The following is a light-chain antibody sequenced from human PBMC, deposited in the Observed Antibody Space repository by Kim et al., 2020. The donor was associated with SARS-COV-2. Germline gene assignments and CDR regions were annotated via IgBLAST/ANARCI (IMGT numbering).Light chain of an antibody. CDR3: CSYAGSSTWV. V-gene: IGLV2-23*01. Sequence: GQSITISGTGTSSDVGSYNLVSWYQQNQGKAPKLMIYEGSKRPSGVSNRFSGSKSGNTASLTISGLQAEDEADYYCCSYAGSSTWVFGGGTQLTVL. CDR2: EGS. J-gene: IGLJ3*02. CDR1: SSDVGSYNL.